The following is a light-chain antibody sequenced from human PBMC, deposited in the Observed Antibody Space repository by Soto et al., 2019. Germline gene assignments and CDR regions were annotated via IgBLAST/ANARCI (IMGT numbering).Light chain of an antibody. J-gene: IGKJ5*01. CDR1: QSISSY. Sequence: EIVLTQSPATLSLSPGERATLSCRASQSISSYLAWYQQKPGQAPRLLISDASNRATGIPARFSGSGSGTDFTLTISSLEPEYFAVYYCQQRGGWPPITFGQGTRLEIK. CDR2: DAS. CDR3: QQRGGWPPIT. V-gene: IGKV3-11*01.